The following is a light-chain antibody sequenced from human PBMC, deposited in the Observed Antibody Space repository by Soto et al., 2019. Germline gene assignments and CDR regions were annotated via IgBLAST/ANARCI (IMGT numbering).Light chain of an antibody. Sequence: QSALTQPASVSGSPGQSITISCSGTNNDIGNYDLVSWYQYHPDKAPKLIIYAGSKRPSGVSTRFSGSKSGNTASLTISGLQAEDEDDYYCCSYAGTSAPYVFGSGTKLTVL. V-gene: IGLV2-23*01. CDR1: NNDIGNYDL. J-gene: IGLJ1*01. CDR3: CSYAGTSAPYV. CDR2: AGS.